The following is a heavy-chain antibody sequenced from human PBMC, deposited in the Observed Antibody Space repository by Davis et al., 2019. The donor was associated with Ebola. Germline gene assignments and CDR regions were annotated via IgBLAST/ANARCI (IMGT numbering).Heavy chain of an antibody. D-gene: IGHD1-1*01. CDR3: AGGGTGDGVSYYYGMDV. CDR2: MNPNSGDT. CDR1: GYTFSNYA. J-gene: IGHJ6*02. Sequence: AASVKVSCKASGYTFSNYAISWVRQATGQGLEWMGWMNPNSGDTGYAQKFQGRVTMTRNTSISTAYMELSSLRSEDTAVYYWAGGGTGDGVSYYYGMDVWGQGTTVTVSS. V-gene: IGHV1-8*02.